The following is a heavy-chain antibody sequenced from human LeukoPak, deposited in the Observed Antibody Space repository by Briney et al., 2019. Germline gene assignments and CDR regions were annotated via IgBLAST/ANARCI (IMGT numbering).Heavy chain of an antibody. CDR2: TYYRSKWYN. Sequence: SQTLSLTCAISGDSVSSNSAAWSRIRQSPSRGLEWLGRTYYRSKWYNDYAVSVKSRIIINPDTSKNQFSLQLSSVTPEDTAVYYCASGGIAVAGRNWFDPWGQGTLVTVSS. CDR3: ASGGIAVAGRNWFDP. D-gene: IGHD6-19*01. J-gene: IGHJ5*02. CDR1: GDSVSSNSAA. V-gene: IGHV6-1*01.